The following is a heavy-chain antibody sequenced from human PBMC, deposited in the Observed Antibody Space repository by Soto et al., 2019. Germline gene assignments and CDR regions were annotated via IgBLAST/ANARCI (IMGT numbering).Heavy chain of an antibody. J-gene: IGHJ4*02. Sequence: ASVKVSCKASGYTFTSYGISWVRQAPGQELEWMGWISAYNGNTNYAQKLQGRVTMTTDTSTSTAYMELRSLRSDDTAVYYCARVTSSMVRESHWGQGTLVTVSS. CDR3: ARVTSSMVRESH. CDR2: ISAYNGNT. CDR1: GYTFTSYG. D-gene: IGHD3-10*01. V-gene: IGHV1-18*01.